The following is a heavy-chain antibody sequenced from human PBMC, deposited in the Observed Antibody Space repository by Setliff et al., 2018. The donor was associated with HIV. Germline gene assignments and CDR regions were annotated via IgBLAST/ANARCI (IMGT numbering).Heavy chain of an antibody. D-gene: IGHD6-19*01. V-gene: IGHV4-59*08. CDR2: IYSTGST. Sequence: PSETLSLTCTVSGPSINIHYWSWIRQSPGKAFEWIGYIYSTGSTNYNPSLQSRVTISMVASRNQFSLKLSSLTAADTAVYYCARGRTQWPNYNYFDPWGLGTLVTVSS. CDR3: ARGRTQWPNYNYFDP. CDR1: GPSINIHY. J-gene: IGHJ5*02.